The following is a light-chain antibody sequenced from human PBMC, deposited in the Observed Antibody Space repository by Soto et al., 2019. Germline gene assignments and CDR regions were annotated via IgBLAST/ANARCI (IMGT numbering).Light chain of an antibody. CDR2: WAS. Sequence: DIVMIQSPDCLAVSLGGRATINCKSSQSVLYSSNNKNYLAWYQQKPGQPPKLLIYWASTRESGVPDRFSGSGSGTDFTLTISSLQAEDVALYYRQQYYSTSYTLGQGTKLEIK. J-gene: IGKJ2*01. V-gene: IGKV4-1*01. CDR3: QQYYSTSYT. CDR1: QSVLYSSNNKNY.